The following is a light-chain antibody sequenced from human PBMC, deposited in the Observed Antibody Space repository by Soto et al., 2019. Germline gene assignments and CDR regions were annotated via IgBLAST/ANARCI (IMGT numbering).Light chain of an antibody. V-gene: IGLV2-14*01. CDR3: SSCTTGSTCV. CDR2: EVS. CDR1: GSDVGTYNY. J-gene: IGLJ1*01. Sequence: QSVLTQPASVSGSPGQSITISCTGTGSDVGTYNYVSWYQQHPGKAPKLMIFEVSNRPSWVSIRFSGAKSGNTASLTISGLQAEDEGDYYCSSCTTGSTCVFGTGTKLTVL.